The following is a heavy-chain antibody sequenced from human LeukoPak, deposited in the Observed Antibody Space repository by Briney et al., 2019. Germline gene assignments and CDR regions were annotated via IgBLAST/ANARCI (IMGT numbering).Heavy chain of an antibody. Sequence: GGSLRLSCAASGFTFSSYAMSWVRQAPGKRLEWVSAISGSGGSTYYADSVKGRFTISRDNSKNTLYLQMNSLRAEDTAVYYCAESLGSSWYVWYYFDYWGQGTLVTVSS. J-gene: IGHJ4*02. CDR1: GFTFSSYA. D-gene: IGHD6-13*01. V-gene: IGHV3-23*01. CDR2: ISGSGGST. CDR3: AESLGSSWYVWYYFDY.